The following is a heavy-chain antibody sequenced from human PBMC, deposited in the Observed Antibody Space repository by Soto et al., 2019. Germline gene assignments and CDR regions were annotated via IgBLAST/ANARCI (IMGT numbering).Heavy chain of an antibody. CDR2: IYYSGST. Sequence: SETLSLTCTVSGGSISSGGYYWSWIRQHPGKGLEWIGYIYYSGSTYYNPSLKSRVTISVDTSKNQFSLKLSSVTAADTAVYYCARENYYDSSGYTTPDYWGQGTLVTVSS. V-gene: IGHV4-31*03. J-gene: IGHJ4*02. CDR3: ARENYYDSSGYTTPDY. D-gene: IGHD3-22*01. CDR1: GGSISSGGYY.